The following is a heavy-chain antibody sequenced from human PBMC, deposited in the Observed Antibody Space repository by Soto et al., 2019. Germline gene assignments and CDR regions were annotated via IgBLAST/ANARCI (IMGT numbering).Heavy chain of an antibody. Sequence: EVQLVESGGGLVKPGGSLRPSLEALGFTFRTIRLHWVRQPQGRGREGVSSISSTSTYIYYADSVKGRFTTSRDNAKNSLYLQMNSLRGEDTAVYYCVRDVNYYDSSGHRDYWGQGTLVTVSS. CDR1: GFTFRTIR. V-gene: IGHV3-21*01. CDR2: ISSTSTYI. CDR3: VRDVNYYDSSGHRDY. J-gene: IGHJ4*02. D-gene: IGHD3-22*01.